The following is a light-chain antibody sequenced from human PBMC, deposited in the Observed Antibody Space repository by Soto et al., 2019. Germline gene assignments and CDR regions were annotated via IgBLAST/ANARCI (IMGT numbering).Light chain of an antibody. V-gene: IGLV2-14*01. Sequence: QSALTQPASVSGSPGQSITISCTGTSSDVGGYNSVSWYQQHPGKAPKLMIYDVSNRPSGVSNRFSGSKSGNTASLTISGLHAEDEADYYCSSYTSSSTLVFGTGTKLTVL. CDR1: SSDVGGYNS. J-gene: IGLJ1*01. CDR3: SSYTSSSTLV. CDR2: DVS.